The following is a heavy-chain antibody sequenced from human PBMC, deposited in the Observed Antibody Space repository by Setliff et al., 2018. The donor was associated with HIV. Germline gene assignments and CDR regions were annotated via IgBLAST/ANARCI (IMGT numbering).Heavy chain of an antibody. V-gene: IGHV7-4-1*02. Sequence: ASVKVSCKASGYVFSSYAVNWVRQAPGQGLEWMGWINTNTGNPMYAQGFTRRFVFSLDTSLSTAYLQISSLRSDDTAVYFCARGLRYYSGSASYISFDLWGQGTLVTVSS. CDR1: GYVFSSYA. J-gene: IGHJ4*02. CDR2: INTNTGNP. CDR3: ARGLRYYSGSASYISFDL. D-gene: IGHD2-15*01.